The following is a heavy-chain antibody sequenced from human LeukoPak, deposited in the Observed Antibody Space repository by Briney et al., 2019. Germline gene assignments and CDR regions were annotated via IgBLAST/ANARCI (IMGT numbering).Heavy chain of an antibody. J-gene: IGHJ6*02. V-gene: IGHV1-2*02. Sequence: GASVKVSCKASGYTFTGYYMHWVRQAPGQGLEWMGWINPNSGATNYAQKFQGRVTMTRGTSISTAYTELSRLRSDDTAVYYCARAQDYYGSGSYYYLYAMDVWGQGTTVTVSS. CDR1: GYTFTGYY. CDR3: ARAQDYYGSGSYYYLYAMDV. D-gene: IGHD3-10*01. CDR2: INPNSGAT.